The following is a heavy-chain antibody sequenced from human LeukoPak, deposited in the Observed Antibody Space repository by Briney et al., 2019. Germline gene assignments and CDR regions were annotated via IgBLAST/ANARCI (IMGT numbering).Heavy chain of an antibody. CDR1: GFTFSSYW. CDR3: ARDFFWTYYYGSGSYIDY. D-gene: IGHD3-10*01. Sequence: SGGSLRLSCAASGFTFSSYWMSWVRQALGKGLEWVANIKQDGSEKYYVDSVKGRFTISRDNAKNSLYLQMNSLRAEDTAVYYCARDFFWTYYYGSGSYIDYWGQGTLVTVSS. CDR2: IKQDGSEK. V-gene: IGHV3-7*01. J-gene: IGHJ4*02.